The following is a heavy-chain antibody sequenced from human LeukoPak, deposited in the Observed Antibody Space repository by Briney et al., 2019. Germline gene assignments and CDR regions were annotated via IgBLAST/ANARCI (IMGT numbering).Heavy chain of an antibody. Sequence: GGSLRLSCAASGFTFSSNYMSWVRQAPGKGLEWVSVIYSGGSTYYADSVKGRFTISRDNSKNTLYLQMNSLRAEDTAVYYCARGGSAAGRFDYWGQGTLVTVSS. CDR2: IYSGGST. CDR3: ARGGSAAGRFDY. D-gene: IGHD6-13*01. V-gene: IGHV3-66*01. CDR1: GFTFSSNY. J-gene: IGHJ4*02.